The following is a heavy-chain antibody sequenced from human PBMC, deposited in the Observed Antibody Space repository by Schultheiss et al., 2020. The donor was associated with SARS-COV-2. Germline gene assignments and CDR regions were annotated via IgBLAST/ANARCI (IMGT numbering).Heavy chain of an antibody. D-gene: IGHD5-12*01. CDR2: IIPIFGTA. Sequence: SVKVSCKASGGTFSSYAISWVRQAPGQGLEWMGGIIPIFGTANYAQKFQGRVTITADESTSTAYMELSSLRSEYTAVYYCASGYVDIVATIRGYWNGFDYWGQGILVTVSS. CDR3: ASGYVDIVATIRGYWNGFDY. V-gene: IGHV1-69*13. J-gene: IGHJ4*02. CDR1: GGTFSSYA.